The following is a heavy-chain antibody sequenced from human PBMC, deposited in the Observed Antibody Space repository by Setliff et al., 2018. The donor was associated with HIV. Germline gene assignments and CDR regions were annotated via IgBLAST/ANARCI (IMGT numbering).Heavy chain of an antibody. V-gene: IGHV3-74*01. CDR2: INSDGSSA. J-gene: IGHJ5*01. CDR1: GFSFSDYS. Sequence: PGGSLRLSCVASGFSFSDYSMNWVRRAPGKGLVWVSRINSDGSSADYADSVKGRFTVSRDNSKNTLYLQMNSLRPGDTAVYYCVKSVGDFWNRGFDSWGQGTQVTVSS. CDR3: VKSVGDFWNRGFDS. D-gene: IGHD3-3*01.